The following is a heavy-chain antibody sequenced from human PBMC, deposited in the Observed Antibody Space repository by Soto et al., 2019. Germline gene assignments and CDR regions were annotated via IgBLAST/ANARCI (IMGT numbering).Heavy chain of an antibody. V-gene: IGHV4-59*08. Sequence: PSETLSLTCTVSGGSISSYYWSWIRQPPGKGLEWIGYIYYSGSTNYNPSLKSRVTISVDTSKNQFSLKLSSVTAADTAVYYCASHRPPRSPIGGQGEYFQHGGKGTLVTVSS. J-gene: IGHJ1*01. CDR2: IYYSGST. CDR1: GGSISSYY. CDR3: ASHRPPRSPIGGQGEYFQH. D-gene: IGHD2-15*01.